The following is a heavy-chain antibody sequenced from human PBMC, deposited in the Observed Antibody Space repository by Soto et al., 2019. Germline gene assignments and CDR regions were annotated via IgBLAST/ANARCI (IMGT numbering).Heavy chain of an antibody. Sequence: GGSLRLSCAASGFTFSSYAMHWVRQAPGKGLEWVAVISYDGSNKYYADSVKGRVTITRDTSASTAYMELSSLRSEDTAVYYCASESYGGEFDYWGQGTLVTVSS. CDR1: GFTFSSYA. D-gene: IGHD4-17*01. CDR2: ISYDGSNK. V-gene: IGHV3-30-3*01. CDR3: ASESYGGEFDY. J-gene: IGHJ4*02.